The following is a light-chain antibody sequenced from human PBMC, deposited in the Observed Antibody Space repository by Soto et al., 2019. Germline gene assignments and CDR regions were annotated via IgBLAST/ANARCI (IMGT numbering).Light chain of an antibody. Sequence: QSVLTQPPSVSGAPGQRVPISCTGSSSNIGAGHDVHWYQQLPGTAPKLLIYGNSNRPSGVPDRFSGSKSGTSASLAITGLQAEDEADYYCQSYDSSLSAPYVFGTGTKVTVL. CDR1: SSNIGAGHD. CDR2: GNS. J-gene: IGLJ1*01. CDR3: QSYDSSLSAPYV. V-gene: IGLV1-40*01.